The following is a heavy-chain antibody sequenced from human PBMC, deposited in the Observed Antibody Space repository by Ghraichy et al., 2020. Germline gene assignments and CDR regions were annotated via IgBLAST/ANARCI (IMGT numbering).Heavy chain of an antibody. D-gene: IGHD2-15*01. CDR1: GFTFDTFA. CDR3: AKGELFAVRLLDV. CDR2: ISVSTTSA. J-gene: IGHJ6*02. Sequence: GGSLRLSCATSGFTFDTFAMSWVRQAPGKGLEWVSSISVSTTSAYYADSVKGRFTVSRDNSKDTLYLQMNTLRAEDTAVYYCAKGELFAVRLLDVWGRGSTVIVAS. V-gene: IGHV3-23*01.